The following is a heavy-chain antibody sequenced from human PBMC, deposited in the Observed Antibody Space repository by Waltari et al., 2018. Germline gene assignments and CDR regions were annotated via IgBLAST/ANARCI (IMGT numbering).Heavy chain of an antibody. Sequence: QVQLVQSGAEVKKPGSSVKVSCKASGGTFSSYAISWVRQAPGQGLEWMGGISPSFGTANYAQKVQGRVTITADESTSTAYMELSSLRSEDTAVYYCASPSPGYCSSTSCYYFDYWGQGTLVTVSS. V-gene: IGHV1-69*01. CDR1: GGTFSSYA. CDR3: ASPSPGYCSSTSCYYFDY. J-gene: IGHJ4*02. CDR2: ISPSFGTA. D-gene: IGHD2-2*01.